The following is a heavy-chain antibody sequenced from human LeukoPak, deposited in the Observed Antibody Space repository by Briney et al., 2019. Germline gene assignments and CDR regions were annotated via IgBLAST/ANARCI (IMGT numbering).Heavy chain of an antibody. CDR2: ISYDGSNK. CDR3: TKIDSSGFDY. D-gene: IGHD3-22*01. Sequence: GGSLRLSCAASGFTFSSYVMHWVRQAPGEGLEWVAVISYDGSNKYYVDSVKGRFTISRDNSKNTLYLQMNSLRGEDTAVYYCTKIDSSGFDYWGQGTLVTVSS. CDR1: GFTFSSYV. V-gene: IGHV3-30*18. J-gene: IGHJ4*02.